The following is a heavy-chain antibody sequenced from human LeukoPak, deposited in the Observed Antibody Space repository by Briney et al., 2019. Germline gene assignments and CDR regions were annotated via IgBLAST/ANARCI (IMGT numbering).Heavy chain of an antibody. Sequence: ETLSLTCTVSGGSISSSSYYWGWIRQPPGKGLEWVSAISGSGGSTYYADSVKGRFTISRDNSKNTLYLQMNSLRAEDTAVYYCAKGLEAWDGYNYGHWGQGTLVTVSS. CDR2: ISGSGGST. CDR3: AKGLEAWDGYNYGH. V-gene: IGHV3-23*01. J-gene: IGHJ4*02. D-gene: IGHD5-24*01. CDR1: GGSISSSSYY.